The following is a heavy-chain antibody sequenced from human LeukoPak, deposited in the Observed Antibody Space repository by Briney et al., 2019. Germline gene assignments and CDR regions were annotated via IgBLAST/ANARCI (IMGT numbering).Heavy chain of an antibody. J-gene: IGHJ3*02. V-gene: IGHV4-31*03. D-gene: IGHD3-22*01. Sequence: SETLSLTCTVSGGSISSGGYYWSWIRQHPGKGLEWIGYIYYSGSTYYNPSLKSRVTISVDTSKNRFSLKLSSVTAADTAVYYCAGTNYYDSSDAFDIWGQGTMVTVSS. CDR2: IYYSGST. CDR3: AGTNYYDSSDAFDI. CDR1: GGSISSGGYY.